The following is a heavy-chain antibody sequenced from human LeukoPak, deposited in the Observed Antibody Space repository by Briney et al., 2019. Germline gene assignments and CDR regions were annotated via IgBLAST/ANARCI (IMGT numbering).Heavy chain of an antibody. V-gene: IGHV3-23*01. Sequence: GGSLRLSCAASGFAFSSYAMSWVRQAPGKGLEWVSAISGSGGSTYYADSVKGRFTISRDNSKNTLYLQMNSLRAEDTAVYYCARDLGDRGIAVDPEDGWFDPWGQGTLVTVSS. CDR3: ARDLGDRGIAVDPEDGWFDP. CDR1: GFAFSSYA. J-gene: IGHJ5*02. D-gene: IGHD6-19*01. CDR2: ISGSGGST.